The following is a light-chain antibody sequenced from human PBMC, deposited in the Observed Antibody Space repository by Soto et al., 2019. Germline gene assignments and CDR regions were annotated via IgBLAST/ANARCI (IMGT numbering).Light chain of an antibody. CDR3: CSYAGSSSHVV. Sequence: QSALTQPASVSGSPGQSINISCTGTSSDGGSYNLVSWYQQHPGKAPKLMIYEGSKRPSGVSNRFSGSKSGNTASLTISGLQAEDEADYYCCSYAGSSSHVVFGGGTKLTVL. V-gene: IGLV2-23*01. CDR2: EGS. J-gene: IGLJ2*01. CDR1: SSDGGSYNL.